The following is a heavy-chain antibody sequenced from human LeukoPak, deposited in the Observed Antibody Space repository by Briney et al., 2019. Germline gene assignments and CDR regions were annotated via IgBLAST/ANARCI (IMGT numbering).Heavy chain of an antibody. CDR2: IYYGGST. V-gene: IGHV4-59*08. D-gene: IGHD1-1*01. Sequence: SETLSLTCTVSGGSISTYYWSWIRQSPGKGLEWIGSIYYGGSTNYNPSLKSRVTISVDTSKNQFSLELSSVTAADTAVYYCAVNLTRHTFDIWGQGTTVTVSS. J-gene: IGHJ3*02. CDR1: GGSISTYY. CDR3: AVNLTRHTFDI.